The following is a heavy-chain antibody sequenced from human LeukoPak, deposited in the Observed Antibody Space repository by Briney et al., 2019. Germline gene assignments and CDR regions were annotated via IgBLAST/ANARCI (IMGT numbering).Heavy chain of an antibody. Sequence: GASVKVSCKASGYTFTSYYMHWVRQAPGQGLEWMGIINPSGGSTSYAQKFQGRVTMTRDTSISTAYMELSRLRSDDTAVYYCASSLGGSLGFDPWGQGTLVTVSS. J-gene: IGHJ5*02. V-gene: IGHV1-46*01. D-gene: IGHD1-26*01. CDR3: ASSLGGSLGFDP. CDR2: INPSGGST. CDR1: GYTFTSYY.